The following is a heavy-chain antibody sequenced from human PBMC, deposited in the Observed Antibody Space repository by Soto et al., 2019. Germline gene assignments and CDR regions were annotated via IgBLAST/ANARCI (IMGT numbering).Heavy chain of an antibody. CDR3: AHTTRWLVSTKVGYWFLDL. D-gene: IGHD3-22*01. CDR1: GFSLTTDGVG. J-gene: IGHJ2*01. V-gene: IGHV2-5*01. CDR2: IYWNDDK. Sequence: SGPTLVNPTQSLTLTCTFSGFSLTTDGVGVGWIRQPPGKPLEWLALIYWNDDKRYSPSLNNRLTITKDSSKDQVVLTMSKMDPVDTAAYFCAHTTRWLVSTKVGYWFLDLWGPGTLVTVYS.